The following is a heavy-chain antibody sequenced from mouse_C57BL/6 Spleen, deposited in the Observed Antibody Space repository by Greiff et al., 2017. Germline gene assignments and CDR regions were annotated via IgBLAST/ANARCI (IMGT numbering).Heavy chain of an antibody. J-gene: IGHJ3*01. CDR2: IDPENGGT. CDR1: GFNIKDYY. V-gene: IGHV14-2*01. Sequence: VQLQQSGAELVKPGASVKLSCTASGFNIKDYYMNWVKQRTEQGLEWIGRIDPENGGTKYAPKFQGKATITADTSSNTAYLQLSSLTSEDTAVYYCARGNYGCSFWVAYWGQGTLVTVSA. CDR3: ARGNYGCSFWVAY. D-gene: IGHD1-1*01.